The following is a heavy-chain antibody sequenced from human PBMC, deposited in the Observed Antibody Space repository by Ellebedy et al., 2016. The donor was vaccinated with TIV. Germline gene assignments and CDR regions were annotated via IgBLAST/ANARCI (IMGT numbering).Heavy chain of an antibody. Sequence: PGGSLRLSCADSGFTFSSYSMNWVRQAPGKGLEWVSSITSSSRHIYYADSVRGRFTISRDNTKNSLFLQMDSLAADDTAVYDCARDPRPYLRYGHFDCWGQGTLVTVSS. V-gene: IGHV3-21*01. CDR2: ITSSSRHI. D-gene: IGHD3-9*01. CDR3: ARDPRPYLRYGHFDC. J-gene: IGHJ4*02. CDR1: GFTFSSYS.